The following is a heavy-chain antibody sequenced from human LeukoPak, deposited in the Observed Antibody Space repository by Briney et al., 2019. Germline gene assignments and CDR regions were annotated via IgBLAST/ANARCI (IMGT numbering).Heavy chain of an antibody. CDR2: IYPGDSDT. CDR1: GYSFTSYW. Sequence: PGESLKISCKGSGYSFTSYWIGWVRQMPGKGLEWMGIIYPGDSDTRYSPSFQGQVTISADKSISTAYLQWSSLKASDTAMYYCARRGYCSSTSCSKDAFDIWGQGTMVTVSS. J-gene: IGHJ3*02. CDR3: ARRGYCSSTSCSKDAFDI. D-gene: IGHD2-2*01. V-gene: IGHV5-51*01.